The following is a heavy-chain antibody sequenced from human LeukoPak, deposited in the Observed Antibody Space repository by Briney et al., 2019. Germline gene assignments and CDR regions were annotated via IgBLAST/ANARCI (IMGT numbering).Heavy chain of an antibody. CDR3: AKGGYYDFWSGYYFDY. Sequence: PGGSLRLSCAASGFTFSDYYMSWIRQAPGKGLEWVSYISSSGSTIYYADSVKGRFTISRDNSKNTLYLQMNSLRAEDTAVYYCAKGGYYDFWSGYYFDYWGQGTLVTVSS. V-gene: IGHV3-11*01. CDR2: ISSSGSTI. CDR1: GFTFSDYY. J-gene: IGHJ4*02. D-gene: IGHD3-3*01.